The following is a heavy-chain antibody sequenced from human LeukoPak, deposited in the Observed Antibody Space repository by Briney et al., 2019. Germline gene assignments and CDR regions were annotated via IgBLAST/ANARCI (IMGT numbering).Heavy chain of an antibody. Sequence: SETLSLTCTVSGGSISSYYWSWIRQPPGKGLEWNGYIYYSGSTNYNPSLKSRVTISVDTSKNQFSLKLSSVTAADTAVYYCARHVWYYGSGSYTWFDPWGQGTLVTVSS. D-gene: IGHD3-10*01. V-gene: IGHV4-59*08. CDR3: ARHVWYYGSGSYTWFDP. CDR1: GGSISSYY. CDR2: IYYSGST. J-gene: IGHJ5*02.